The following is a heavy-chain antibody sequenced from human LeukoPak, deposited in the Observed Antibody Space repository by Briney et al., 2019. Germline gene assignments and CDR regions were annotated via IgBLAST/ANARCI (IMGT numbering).Heavy chain of an antibody. V-gene: IGHV3-48*01. CDR1: GFTFSSYS. D-gene: IGHD2-2*01. CDR3: ARGRVPAAGD. J-gene: IGHJ4*02. CDR2: ISSSSSTI. Sequence: GGSLRLSCAASGFTFSSYSMNWVRQAPGKGLEWVSYISSSSSTIYYADSAKGRFTISRDNAKNSLYLQMNSLRAEDTAVYYCARGRVPAAGDWGQGTLVTVSS.